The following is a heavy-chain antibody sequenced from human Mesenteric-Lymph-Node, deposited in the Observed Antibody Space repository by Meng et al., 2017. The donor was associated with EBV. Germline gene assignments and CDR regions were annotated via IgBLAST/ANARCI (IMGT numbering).Heavy chain of an antibody. CDR2: IIPIFGTR. Sequence: QGELMEAGTKVKKPGSAVKVSCKTSGGSFSNFGISWVRQAPGQGLEWIGGIIPIFGTRKYAQKFQGRVTVTADESTTTAYMELSSLTSDDTAVYYCAREGGGEYDSSSYRPYYFDYWGQGSLVTVSS. CDR3: AREGGGEYDSSSYRPYYFDY. J-gene: IGHJ4*02. D-gene: IGHD3-22*01. CDR1: GGSFSNFG. V-gene: IGHV1-69*01.